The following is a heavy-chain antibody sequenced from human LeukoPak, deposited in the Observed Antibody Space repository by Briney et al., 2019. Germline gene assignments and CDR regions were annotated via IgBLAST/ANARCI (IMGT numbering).Heavy chain of an antibody. CDR3: ASLVGYCSGGSCYPYYFDY. CDR2: IYPGDSDI. J-gene: IGHJ4*02. D-gene: IGHD2-15*01. CDR1: GYSFTSYW. Sequence: GESLKICCKGSGYSFTSYWIGWVRQMPGKGLEWMEIIYPGDSDIRYSPSFQGQVTISADKSISTAYLQWSSLKASDTAMYYCASLVGYCSGGSCYPYYFDYWGQGTLVTVSS. V-gene: IGHV5-51*01.